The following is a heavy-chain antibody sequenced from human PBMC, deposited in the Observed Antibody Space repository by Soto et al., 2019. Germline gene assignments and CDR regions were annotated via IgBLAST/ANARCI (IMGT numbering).Heavy chain of an antibody. V-gene: IGHV3-23*01. CDR2: IYGGGNGP. CDR1: GFTFSDFA. D-gene: IGHD2-2*03. Sequence: EVQVLESAGGLVQPGGSLRLSCAATGFTFSDFAMSWVRQAPGKGLEWVSRIYGGGNGPHYADSVKGRVTISRDNSKNTLYLQMNSLRAEDTAVYYCAKMEGMDPWAYSFDYWGQGTRVTVSS. J-gene: IGHJ4*02. CDR3: AKMEGMDPWAYSFDY.